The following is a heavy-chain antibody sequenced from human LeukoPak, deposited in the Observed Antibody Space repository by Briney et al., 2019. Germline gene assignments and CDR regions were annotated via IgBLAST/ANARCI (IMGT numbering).Heavy chain of an antibody. J-gene: IGHJ4*02. CDR2: IVPILGIA. Sequence: SVKVSCKASGGTFSSYAISWVRQAPGQGLEWMGRIVPILGIANYAQKFQGRVTITADKSTSTAYMELSSLRSEDSAVYYCAAPYYDSSGYLPGYWGQGTLVTVSS. CDR3: AAPYYDSSGYLPGY. D-gene: IGHD3-22*01. V-gene: IGHV1-69*04. CDR1: GGTFSSYA.